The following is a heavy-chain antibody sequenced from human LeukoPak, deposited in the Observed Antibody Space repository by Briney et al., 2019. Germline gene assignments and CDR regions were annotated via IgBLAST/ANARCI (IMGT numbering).Heavy chain of an antibody. CDR1: GGSISSYY. CDR2: IYYSGYT. J-gene: IGHJ5*02. CDR3: AREGNGGTSNWFDP. Sequence: SETLSLTCTVSGGSISSYYWSWIRQPPGKGLKWIGNIYYSGYTTYSPSLRSRVTISVDTSKNQFSLKLSSVTAADTAVYYCAREGNGGTSNWFDPWGQGTLVTVSS. V-gene: IGHV4-59*12. D-gene: IGHD2-2*01.